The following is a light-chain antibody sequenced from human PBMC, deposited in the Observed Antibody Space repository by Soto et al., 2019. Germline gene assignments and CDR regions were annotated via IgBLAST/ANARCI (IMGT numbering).Light chain of an antibody. J-gene: IGLJ2*01. CDR1: GSDVGSSNL. Sequence: QPVLAQPASVSGSPGQSVTVSCTGTGSDVGSSNLVSWYQQHPGKAPKLMIYEVNQRPSGVSNRFSGSKSGNTASLTISGLQAEDEADYYCCSYGGSTTFVVFGGGTKLTVL. V-gene: IGLV2-23*02. CDR3: CSYGGSTTFVV. CDR2: EVN.